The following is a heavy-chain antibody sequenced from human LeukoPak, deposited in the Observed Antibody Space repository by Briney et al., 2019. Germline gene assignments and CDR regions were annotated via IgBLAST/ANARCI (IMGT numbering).Heavy chain of an antibody. D-gene: IGHD6-13*01. CDR3: ARAQMAAAGPFDY. Sequence: PGGSLRLSCVASGFTVSSNYMSWVRQAPGKGLEWVSVVYGGGNTYYADSVKGRFTVSRDNSRNTLYLQMNSLIAEDTAMYYCARAQMAAAGPFDYWGLGTLVTVSP. V-gene: IGHV3-66*01. CDR2: VYGGGNT. J-gene: IGHJ4*02. CDR1: GFTVSSNY.